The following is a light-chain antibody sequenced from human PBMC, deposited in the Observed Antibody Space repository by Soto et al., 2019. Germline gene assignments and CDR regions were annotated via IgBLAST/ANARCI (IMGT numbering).Light chain of an antibody. CDR1: QSVSSSY. CDR3: QQYGGSPRIT. Sequence: EIVMTHSPATLSVSPGERATLSCRASQSVSSSYLAWYQQKPGQAPRLLIYAASSRATGIPDRFSGSGSGADFTLIINRLEPEDVAIYYCQQYGGSPRITFGQGTRLEIK. CDR2: AAS. V-gene: IGKV3-20*01. J-gene: IGKJ5*01.